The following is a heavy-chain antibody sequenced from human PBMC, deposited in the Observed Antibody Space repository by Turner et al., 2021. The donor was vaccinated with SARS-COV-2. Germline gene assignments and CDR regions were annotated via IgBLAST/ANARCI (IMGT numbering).Heavy chain of an antibody. CDR1: GCTFSKYW. V-gene: IGHV3-7*04. CDR2: IKQDGSEK. D-gene: IGHD6-13*01. CDR3: ARDNGYSSSWYSVGFDI. Sequence: EVQLVESGGGLVQPGGSLRLSCAASGCTFSKYWMSWVRQAPGKGLEWVANIKQDGSEKYYVDSVKGRFTISRDNARNSLYLQMNSLRAEDTGVFYCARDNGYSSSWYSVGFDIWGQGTMVTVSS. J-gene: IGHJ3*02.